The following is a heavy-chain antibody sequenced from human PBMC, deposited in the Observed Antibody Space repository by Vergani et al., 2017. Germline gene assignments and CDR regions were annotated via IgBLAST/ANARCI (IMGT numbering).Heavy chain of an antibody. CDR2: IYHSGST. CDR3: AKDHRYYDSSDPFHH. CDR1: GGSISGTNW. Sequence: QVQLQESGPGLVKPPGTLSLTCAVSGGSISGTNWWSWVRQSPGKGLEWIGEIYHSGSTNYNPSLKSRVTISVDKSKNQFSLKLSSVTAADTAVYYCAKDHRYYDSSDPFHHWGQGTLVTVSS. D-gene: IGHD3-22*01. V-gene: IGHV4-4*03. J-gene: IGHJ1*01.